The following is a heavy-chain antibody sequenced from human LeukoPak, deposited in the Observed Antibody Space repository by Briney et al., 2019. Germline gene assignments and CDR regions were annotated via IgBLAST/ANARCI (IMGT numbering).Heavy chain of an antibody. V-gene: IGHV1-69*13. CDR2: IIPIFGTA. CDR3: ARADYDGSGSYGALEHYYYGMDV. Sequence: SVTVSCKASGGTFSSYAISWVRQAPGQGLEWMGGIIPIFGTANYAQKFQGRVTITADESTSTAYMERSSLRAEDTAVYYCARADYDGSGSYGALEHYYYGMDVWGKGTTVTVSS. J-gene: IGHJ6*04. D-gene: IGHD3-10*01. CDR1: GGTFSSYA.